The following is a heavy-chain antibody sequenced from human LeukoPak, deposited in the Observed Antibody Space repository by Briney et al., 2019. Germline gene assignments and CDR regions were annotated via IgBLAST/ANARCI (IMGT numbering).Heavy chain of an antibody. CDR1: GFTVSNSW. Sequence: GGSLRLSCAASGFTVSNSWMFWVRLAPGKGLMYVSEINNDGNRIRYVDSVKGRFTISRDGAKNTLFLQMNSLRDDDTAMYYCARGGLPGGFDYWGQRILVTVSS. CDR2: INNDGNRI. CDR3: ARGGLPGGFDY. D-gene: IGHD7-27*01. J-gene: IGHJ4*02. V-gene: IGHV3-74*01.